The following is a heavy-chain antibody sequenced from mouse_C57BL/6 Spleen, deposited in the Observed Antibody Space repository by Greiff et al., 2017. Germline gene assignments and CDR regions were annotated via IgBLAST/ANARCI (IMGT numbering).Heavy chain of an antibody. CDR2: INPSNGGT. CDR3: GRGTYGYDGEY. Sequence: QVQQQPGTELVKPGASVKLSCKASGYTFTSYWMHWVKQRPGQGLEWIGNINPSNGGTNYNEKFKSKATLTVDKSSSTAYMQLSSLTSEDSAVYYWGRGTYGYDGEYWGQGATLTVSS. D-gene: IGHD2-2*01. CDR1: GYTFTSYW. V-gene: IGHV1-53*01. J-gene: IGHJ2*01.